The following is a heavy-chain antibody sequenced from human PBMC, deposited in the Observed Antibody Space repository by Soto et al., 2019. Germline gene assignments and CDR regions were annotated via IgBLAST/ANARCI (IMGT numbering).Heavy chain of an antibody. J-gene: IGHJ4*02. Sequence: GGSLRLSCAASGFTFRSFGMHWVRQAPGKGLEWVALISYDGSDEYYADSVKGRFTVSRDNSKNTLYLQMNSLQVEDTDIYYCATLDSWGQGPLVTVSS. CDR1: GFTFRSFG. CDR3: ATLDS. V-gene: IGHV3-30*03. CDR2: ISYDGSDE.